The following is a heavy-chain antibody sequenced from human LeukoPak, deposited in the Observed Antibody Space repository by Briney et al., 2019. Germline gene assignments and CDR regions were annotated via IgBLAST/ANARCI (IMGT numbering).Heavy chain of an antibody. CDR1: GFTFSSYA. D-gene: IGHD4-17*01. Sequence: VGSLRLSCAASGFTFSSYAMSWVRQAPGKGLEWVSAISGSGGSTYYADSVKGRFTISGDNSKNTLYLQMNSLRAEDTAVYYCAKDLYDYGELHNFDYWGQGTLVTVSS. V-gene: IGHV3-23*01. CDR2: ISGSGGST. CDR3: AKDLYDYGELHNFDY. J-gene: IGHJ4*02.